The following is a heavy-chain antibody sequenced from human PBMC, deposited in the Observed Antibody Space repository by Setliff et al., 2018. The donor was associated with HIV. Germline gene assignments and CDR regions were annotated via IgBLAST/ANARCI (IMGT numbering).Heavy chain of an antibody. CDR1: GYSFTKYW. CDR2: TSPSDSDT. CDR3: ARADCGGDCYLPYYFDH. J-gene: IGHJ4*02. Sequence: GESLKISCKGSGYSFTKYWIAWVRQTPGKGLEWMGITSPSDSDTRHSPSFQGQVTMSADKSVSTAYLQWSSLRAADTAVYYCARADCGGDCYLPYYFDHWGQGTLVTVSS. D-gene: IGHD2-21*02. V-gene: IGHV5-51*01.